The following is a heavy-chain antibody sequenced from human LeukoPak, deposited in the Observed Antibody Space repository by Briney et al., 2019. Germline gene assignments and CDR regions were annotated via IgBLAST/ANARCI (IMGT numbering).Heavy chain of an antibody. J-gene: IGHJ4*02. V-gene: IGHV3-30*13. CDR3: ARRGRGEPTITGFEN. Sequence: DSVKGRFTISRDSSKNRLFLQMNSLRVEDTAVYYCARRGRGEPTITGFENWVQGTLVTVPS. D-gene: IGHD5-12*01.